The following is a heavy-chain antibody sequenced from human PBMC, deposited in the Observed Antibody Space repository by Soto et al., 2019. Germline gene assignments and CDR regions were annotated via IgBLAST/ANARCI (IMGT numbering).Heavy chain of an antibody. D-gene: IGHD1-1*01. CDR3: ARGAYNWNDWAIDY. V-gene: IGHV6-1*01. Sequence: SQTLSLTCAISGDSVSSNSAAWNWIRQSPSRGLEWLGRTYYRSKWYNDYAVSVKSRITINPDTSKNQSSLPLNSVTPEDTAVYYCARGAYNWNDWAIDYWGQGTLVTVSS. CDR2: TYYRSKWYN. CDR1: GDSVSSNSAA. J-gene: IGHJ4*02.